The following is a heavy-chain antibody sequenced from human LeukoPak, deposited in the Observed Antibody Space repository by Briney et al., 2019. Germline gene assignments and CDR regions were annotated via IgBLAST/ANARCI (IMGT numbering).Heavy chain of an antibody. Sequence: GGSLRLSCAASGFTVSSNYMSWVRQAPGKGLEWVSVIYSGGSTYYADSVKGRFTISRDNSKNTLYLQMNSLRAEDTAVYYCARRNLLHSIAAAGDCFDYWGQGTLVTVSS. V-gene: IGHV3-66*04. J-gene: IGHJ4*02. CDR2: IYSGGST. D-gene: IGHD6-13*01. CDR3: ARRNLLHSIAAAGDCFDY. CDR1: GFTVSSNY.